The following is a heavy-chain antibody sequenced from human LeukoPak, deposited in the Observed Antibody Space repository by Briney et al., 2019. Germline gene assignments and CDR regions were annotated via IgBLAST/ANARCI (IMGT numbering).Heavy chain of an antibody. V-gene: IGHV3-15*01. CDR3: IKSSGDWH. CDR1: GFTFSHAW. CDR2: ISTKTDGGTT. Sequence: GGSLRLSSTTSGFTFSHAWMTWVRQARGKGLEWDGRISTKTDGGTTDYAAPVKGRFTISSDDSKNTLYLQMNSLKTEDTAVYYCIKSSGDWHWGQGTLVTVSS. J-gene: IGHJ4*02. D-gene: IGHD2-21*02.